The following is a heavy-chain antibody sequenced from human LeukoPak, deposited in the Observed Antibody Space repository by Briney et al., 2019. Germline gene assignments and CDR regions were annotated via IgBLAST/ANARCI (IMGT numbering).Heavy chain of an antibody. CDR2: INHTGST. J-gene: IGHJ3*02. CDR1: GGSFSDYSWNDY. CDR3: ATIGSTYYDFWSGYYDAFDI. D-gene: IGHD3-3*01. V-gene: IGHV4-34*09. Sequence: PSETLSLTCAVYGGSFSDYSWNDYWTWIRQPPGKGLEWNGEINHTGSTYYNPSLKSRVTISVDTSKNQFSLKLSSVTAADTAVYYCATIGSTYYDFWSGYYDAFDIWGQGTMVTVSS.